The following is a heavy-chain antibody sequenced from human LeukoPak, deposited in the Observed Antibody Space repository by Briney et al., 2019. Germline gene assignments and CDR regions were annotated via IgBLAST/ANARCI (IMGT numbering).Heavy chain of an antibody. J-gene: IGHJ4*02. Sequence: SETLSLTCTVSGGSISIYYWNWIRQPAGKGLEWIGYIYYSGSTNYNPSLKSRVTISVDTSKNQFSLKLSSVTAADTAVYYCARSRTYSSSFGYWGQGTLVTVSS. V-gene: IGHV4-59*01. CDR1: GGSISIYY. CDR3: ARSRTYSSSFGY. D-gene: IGHD6-13*01. CDR2: IYYSGST.